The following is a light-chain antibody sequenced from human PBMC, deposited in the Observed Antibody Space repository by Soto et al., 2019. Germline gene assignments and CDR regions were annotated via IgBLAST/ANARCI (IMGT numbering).Light chain of an antibody. CDR3: QSYKSSSVV. Sequence: FMLTQPHSVSESPGKTVTISCTRSSGSIASNYVQWYQQRPGSSPTTVIYEDNQRSPGVPDRFSGSIDSSSNSASLTLYGLKTADEAYYSCQSYKSSSVVFGGGTQLTVL. V-gene: IGLV6-57*01. CDR1: SGSIASNY. J-gene: IGLJ2*01. CDR2: EDN.